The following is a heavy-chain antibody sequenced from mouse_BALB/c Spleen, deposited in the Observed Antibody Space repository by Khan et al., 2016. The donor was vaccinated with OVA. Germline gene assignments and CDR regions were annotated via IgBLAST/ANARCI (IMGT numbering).Heavy chain of an antibody. CDR1: GYSITSGYG. J-gene: IGHJ2*01. D-gene: IGHD1-2*01. CDR3: ARTARIKY. V-gene: IGHV3-2*02. Sequence: EVQLKESGPGLVKPSQSLSLTCTITGYSITSGYGWNWIRQFPGNKLEWMGYISYSGSTNYNPSLKSRISITRDTSKNQFFLQLNSVTTEDTATYYCARTARIKYWGQGTTLTVSS. CDR2: ISYSGST.